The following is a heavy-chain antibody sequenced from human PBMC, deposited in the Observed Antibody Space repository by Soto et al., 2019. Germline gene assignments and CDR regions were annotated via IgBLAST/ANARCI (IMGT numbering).Heavy chain of an antibody. CDR2: IYHSGST. J-gene: IGHJ5*02. Sequence: QLQLQESGSGLVQPSQTLSLTCVVSGGSISSGGYFWSWIRQPPGKGLEWIGYIYHSGSTYYNPSLKSRVPISVARSKNQFALKLSSVTAADTAVYYCARGRGPWGQGTLVTVSS. V-gene: IGHV4-30-2*01. CDR3: ARGRGP. CDR1: GGSISSGGYF.